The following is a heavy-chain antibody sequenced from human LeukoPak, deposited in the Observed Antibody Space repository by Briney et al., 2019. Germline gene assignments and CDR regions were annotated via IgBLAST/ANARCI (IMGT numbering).Heavy chain of an antibody. J-gene: IGHJ4*02. CDR1: GGSISSYY. CDR3: AREYYGNDY. CDR2: IYYSGST. Sequence: SETLSLTCTVSGGSISSYYWSWIRQPPGKGLEWIGYIYYSGSTNYNPSLESRVTISVDTSKNQFSLKLSSVTAADTAVYYCAREYYGNDYWGQGTLVTVSS. D-gene: IGHD3-3*01. V-gene: IGHV4-59*01.